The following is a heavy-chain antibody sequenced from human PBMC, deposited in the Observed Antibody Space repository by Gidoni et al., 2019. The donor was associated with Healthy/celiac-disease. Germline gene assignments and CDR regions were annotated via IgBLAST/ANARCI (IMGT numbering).Heavy chain of an antibody. CDR3: ARGQSRRRNDY. V-gene: IGHV4-34*01. CDR1: GGSFSGYY. Sequence: QVQLQQWGAGLLKPSETLSLTCAVYGGSFSGYYWSWIRQPPGKGLEWIGEINPSGSTNYNPSLKSRVTISVDTSKNQFSLKLSSVTAADTAVYYCARGQSRRRNDYWGQGTLVTVSS. CDR2: INPSGST. J-gene: IGHJ4*02.